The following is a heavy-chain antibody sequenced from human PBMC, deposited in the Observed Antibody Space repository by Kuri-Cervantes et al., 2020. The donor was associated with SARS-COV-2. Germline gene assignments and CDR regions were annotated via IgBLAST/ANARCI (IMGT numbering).Heavy chain of an antibody. Sequence: LSLTCAASGFTFSSYAMHWVRQAPGKGLEWVAVISYDGSNKYYAGSVKGRFTISRDNSKNTLYLQMNSLRAEDTAVYYCARGGHVVVVAPVDYWGQGTLVTVSS. J-gene: IGHJ4*02. CDR1: GFTFSSYA. V-gene: IGHV3-30-3*01. CDR3: ARGGHVVVVAPVDY. D-gene: IGHD2-21*01. CDR2: ISYDGSNK.